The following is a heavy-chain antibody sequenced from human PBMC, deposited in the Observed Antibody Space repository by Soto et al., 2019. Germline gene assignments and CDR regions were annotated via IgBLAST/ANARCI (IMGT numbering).Heavy chain of an antibody. CDR1: GFTFSSYA. V-gene: IGHV3-30-3*01. CDR3: ARGITMIVVVDAFDI. CDR2: ISYDGSNK. D-gene: IGHD3-22*01. Sequence: AGGSLRLSCAASGFTFSSYAMHWVRQAPGKGLEWVAVISYDGSNKYYADSVKSRFTISRDNSKNTLYLQMNSLRAEDTAVYYCARGITMIVVVDAFDIWGQGTMVTVSS. J-gene: IGHJ3*02.